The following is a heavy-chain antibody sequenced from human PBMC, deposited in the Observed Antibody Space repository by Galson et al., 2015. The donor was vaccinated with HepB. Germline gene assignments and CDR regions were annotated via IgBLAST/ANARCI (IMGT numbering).Heavy chain of an antibody. V-gene: IGHV3-33*01. CDR3: ARDVVGMATIFLFDY. D-gene: IGHD5-24*01. CDR2: IWYDGSNK. Sequence: SLRLSCAASGFTLSSYGMHWVRQAPGKGLEWVAVIWYDGSNKYYADSVKGRFTISRDNSKNTLYLQMNSLRAEDTAVYYCARDVVGMATIFLFDYWGQGTLVTVSS. CDR1: GFTLSSYG. J-gene: IGHJ4*02.